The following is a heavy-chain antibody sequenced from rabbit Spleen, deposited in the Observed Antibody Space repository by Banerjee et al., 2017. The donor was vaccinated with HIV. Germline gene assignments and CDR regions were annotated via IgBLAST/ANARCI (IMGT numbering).Heavy chain of an antibody. V-gene: IGHV1S7*01. CDR2: IDPVFGIT. CDR3: ARDGAGGSYFAL. J-gene: IGHJ4*01. Sequence: HLKESGGGLVQPGGSLKLSCTASGFTLSSYYMNWVRQAPGKGLEWIGYIDPVFGITYYANWVNGLFSISRENAQNTVFLQMTSLTAADTATYFCARDGAGGSYFALWGPGTLVTVS. CDR1: GFTLSSYY. D-gene: IGHD8-1*01.